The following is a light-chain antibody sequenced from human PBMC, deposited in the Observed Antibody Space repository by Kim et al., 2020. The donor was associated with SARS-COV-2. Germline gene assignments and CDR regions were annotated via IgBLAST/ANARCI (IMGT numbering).Light chain of an antibody. J-gene: IGLJ2*01. V-gene: IGLV1-40*01. CDR2: DSN. CDR1: SSNIGAGYD. Sequence: VTISCTGSSSNIGAGYDINWYQQLPGTAPKLLIFDSNNRPSGVPDRFSGSKSGTSASLAITGLQAEDEADYYCQSYYNSLSGPVVFGGGTQLTVL. CDR3: QSYYNSLSGPVV.